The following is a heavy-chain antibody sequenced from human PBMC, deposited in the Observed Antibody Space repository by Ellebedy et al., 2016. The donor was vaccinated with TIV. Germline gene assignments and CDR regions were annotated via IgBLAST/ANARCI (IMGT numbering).Heavy chain of an antibody. V-gene: IGHV4-34*01. Sequence: SETLSLTCAVYGGSFSGYYWSWIRQPPGKGLEWIGEINHSGSTNYNPSLKSRVTISVDTSKNQFSLKLSSVTAADTAVYYCARRRSSSWWNWFDPWGQGTLVTVSS. CDR3: ARRRSSSWWNWFDP. CDR2: INHSGST. D-gene: IGHD6-6*01. J-gene: IGHJ5*02. CDR1: GGSFSGYY.